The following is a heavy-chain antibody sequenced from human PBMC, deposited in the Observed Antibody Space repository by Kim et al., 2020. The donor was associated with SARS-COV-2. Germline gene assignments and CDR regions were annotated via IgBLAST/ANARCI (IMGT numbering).Heavy chain of an antibody. CDR3: ARGQRWRSGSLPDY. V-gene: IGHV4-34*01. D-gene: IGHD6-19*01. J-gene: IGHJ4*02. Sequence: NPPLKSRVTISVDTSKHQFSLRLSSVTAADTAVYYCARGQRWRSGSLPDYWGQGTLVTVSS.